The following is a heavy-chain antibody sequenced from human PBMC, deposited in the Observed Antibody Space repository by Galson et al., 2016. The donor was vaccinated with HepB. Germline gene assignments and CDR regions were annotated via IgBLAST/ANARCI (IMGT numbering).Heavy chain of an antibody. CDR2: IYYGGTT. CDR3: ARDGGAAGRIAH. D-gene: IGHD6-13*01. CDR1: GGSISTYY. V-gene: IGHV4-59*01. J-gene: IGHJ4*02. Sequence: ETLSLTCTVSGGSISTYYWNWIRQSPGKGLEWIGYIYYGGTTSYNPSLKSRVTISVDTPKNQFSLRLNSLTPADTAVYFCARDGGAAGRIAHWGQGTLVTVSS.